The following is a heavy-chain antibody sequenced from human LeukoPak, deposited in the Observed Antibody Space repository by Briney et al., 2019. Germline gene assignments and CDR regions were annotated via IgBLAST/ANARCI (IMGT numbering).Heavy chain of an antibody. J-gene: IGHJ6*02. Sequence: SETLSLTCTVSGGSISSSSYWGWIRQPPGKGLEWIGSAYYSGTTYNNPSLKSRVTISVDTSKNRFSLKLSSVTAADTAVYYCARGLRWSRRYYYGMDVWGQGTTVTVSS. V-gene: IGHV4-39*01. CDR2: AYYSGTT. CDR1: GGSISSSSY. CDR3: ARGLRWSRRYYYGMDV. D-gene: IGHD4-23*01.